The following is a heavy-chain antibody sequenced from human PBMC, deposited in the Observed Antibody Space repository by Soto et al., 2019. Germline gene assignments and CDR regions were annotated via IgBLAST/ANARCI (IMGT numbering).Heavy chain of an antibody. V-gene: IGHV5-51*01. J-gene: IGHJ6*02. D-gene: IGHD2-15*01. CDR3: ARQIRHSDSSTNKYYYYGLDG. CDR2: IYPGDSDT. CDR1: EYSFSTYW. Sequence: GESRKISCKGSEYSFSTYWIAWVRQMPGKGLEWMGIIYPGDSDTRYSPSFQGQVTISADKSISTAHLQWSSLKASDTAMYYCARQIRHSDSSTNKYYYYGLDGWGQGTTVTVSS.